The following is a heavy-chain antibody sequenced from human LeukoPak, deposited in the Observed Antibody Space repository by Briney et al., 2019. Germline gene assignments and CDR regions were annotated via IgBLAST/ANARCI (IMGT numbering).Heavy chain of an antibody. V-gene: IGHV3-48*04. D-gene: IGHD3-10*01. Sequence: GGSLRLSCEASGFNFNSHTMGWIRQAPGKGLEWISSITSGSTTIYYGDSVRGRFTVSRDNAKNSLYLQMNSMMVADTAVYFCARDLGDGEYFFDFWGQGTLVSVSS. J-gene: IGHJ4*02. CDR3: ARDLGDGEYFFDF. CDR1: GFNFNSHT. CDR2: ITSGSTTI.